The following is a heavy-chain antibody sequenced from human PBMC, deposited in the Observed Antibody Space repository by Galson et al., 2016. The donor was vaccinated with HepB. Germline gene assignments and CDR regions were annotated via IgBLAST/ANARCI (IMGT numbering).Heavy chain of an antibody. J-gene: IGHJ6*02. Sequence: SLRLSCAASGFSFSSYWMSWVRQAPGKGLEWVANINQDETEKYYVDSMKGRFTISRDNAKKSLFLQMNSLRVGDTAVYYCARAGGFLGWLPTPYYYGVDVWGQGTLVTVSS. CDR1: GFSFSSYW. CDR3: ARAGGFLGWLPTPYYYGVDV. V-gene: IGHV3-7*03. D-gene: IGHD3-3*01. CDR2: INQDETEK.